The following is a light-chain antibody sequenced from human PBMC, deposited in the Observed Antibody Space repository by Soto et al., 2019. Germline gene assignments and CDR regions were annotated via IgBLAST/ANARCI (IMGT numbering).Light chain of an antibody. J-gene: IGKJ2*01. Sequence: EIVMTQSPATLSVSPGERATLSCRASQSVNSNLAWYQQKPGQAPSLLFYGASTRATGVPARFSGSGSGTEFTLTISSLQSEDFAVYYCQQYNNWPPYTFGQGTKLEIK. CDR2: GAS. CDR3: QQYNNWPPYT. V-gene: IGKV3-15*01. CDR1: QSVNSN.